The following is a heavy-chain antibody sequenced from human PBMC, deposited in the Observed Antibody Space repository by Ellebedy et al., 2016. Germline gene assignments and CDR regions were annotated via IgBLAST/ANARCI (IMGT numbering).Heavy chain of an antibody. D-gene: IGHD5-12*01. CDR2: ITSRSSYI. Sequence: GGSLRLXXAASGFPFSSYDMNWVRQTPGRGLEWVSSITSRSSYIYYADSVRGRFTISRDNAKNSLYLDMTSLRADDTGLYYCARDLRAGYGNLDSWGQGTLVTVSS. J-gene: IGHJ4*02. CDR3: ARDLRAGYGNLDS. CDR1: GFPFSSYD. V-gene: IGHV3-21*06.